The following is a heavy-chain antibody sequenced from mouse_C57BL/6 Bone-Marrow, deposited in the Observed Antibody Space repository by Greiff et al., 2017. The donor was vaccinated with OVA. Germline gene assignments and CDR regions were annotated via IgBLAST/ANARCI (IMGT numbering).Heavy chain of an antibody. D-gene: IGHD4-1*01. CDR2: INPSSGYT. CDR3: AIDVLDWALFDY. Sequence: VQLQQSGAELAKPGASVKLSCKASGYTFTSYWMHWVKQRPGQGLEWIGYINPSSGYTKYNQKFKDKATLTVDKSSSTAYMQLSSLTSEDSAVYYCAIDVLDWALFDYWGQGTTLTVSS. V-gene: IGHV1-7*01. CDR1: GYTFTSYW. J-gene: IGHJ2*01.